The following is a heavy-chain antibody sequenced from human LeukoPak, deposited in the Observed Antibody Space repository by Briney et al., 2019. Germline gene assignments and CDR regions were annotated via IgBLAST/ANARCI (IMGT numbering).Heavy chain of an antibody. CDR1: GYTFTSYD. CDR2: MNPNSGNT. CDR3: ARVKDDGDYYYYYMDV. Sequence: ASVKVSCKASGYTFTSYDINWVRQATGQGLEWMGWMNPNSGNTGYAQKFQGRVTMTRNTSISTAYMELSSLRSEDMAVYYCARVKDDGDYYYYYMDVWGQGTLVTVSS. V-gene: IGHV1-8*01. J-gene: IGHJ6*03. D-gene: IGHD4-17*01.